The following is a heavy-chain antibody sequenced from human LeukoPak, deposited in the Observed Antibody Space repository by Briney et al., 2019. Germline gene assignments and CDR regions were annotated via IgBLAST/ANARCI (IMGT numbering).Heavy chain of an antibody. CDR3: ARFGWFYDILTGYLDY. CDR2: IKQDGSEK. D-gene: IGHD3-9*01. Sequence: GGSLRLSCAASGLTFSSYWMSWVRQAPGKGLEWVANIKQDGSEKYYVDSVKGRFTISRDNAKNSLYLQTNSLRAEDTAVYYCARFGWFYDILTGYLDYWGQGTLVTVSS. V-gene: IGHV3-7*03. CDR1: GLTFSSYW. J-gene: IGHJ4*02.